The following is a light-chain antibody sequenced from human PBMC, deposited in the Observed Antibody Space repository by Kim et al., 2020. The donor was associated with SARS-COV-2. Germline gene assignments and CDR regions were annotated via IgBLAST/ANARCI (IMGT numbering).Light chain of an antibody. CDR3: NSRDSSGNRLRV. V-gene: IGLV3-19*01. J-gene: IGLJ3*02. CDR1: SLRNYY. CDR2: GKN. Sequence: SSELTQDPAVSVALGQTVRITFQGDSLRNYYASWYQQKPGQAPVLVIYGKNTRPSGIPDRFSGSTSGNTASLTITGAQADDEADYYCNSRDSSGNRLRVFGGGTQLTVL.